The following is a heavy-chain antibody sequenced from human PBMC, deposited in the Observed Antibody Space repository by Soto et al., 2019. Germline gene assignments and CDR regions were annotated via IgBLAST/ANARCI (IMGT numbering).Heavy chain of an antibody. CDR1: GGTFSSYT. Sequence: QVQLVQSGAEVKKPGSSVKVSCKASGGTFSSYTISWVRQAPGQGLEWMGRIIPILGIANYAQKFQGRVTITADKSTSTAYMALSSLRSEDTAVYYCARDSVYGSGSYYLSLAVGATFDYWGQGTLVTVSS. V-gene: IGHV1-69*08. J-gene: IGHJ4*02. CDR2: IIPILGIA. CDR3: ARDSVYGSGSYYLSLAVGATFDY. D-gene: IGHD3-10*01.